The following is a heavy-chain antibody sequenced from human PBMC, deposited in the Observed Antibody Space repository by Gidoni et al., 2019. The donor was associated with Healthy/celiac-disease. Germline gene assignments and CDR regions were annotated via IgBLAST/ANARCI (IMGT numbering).Heavy chain of an antibody. CDR1: GFTFSSYG. Sequence: QVQLVESGGGVVQPGRSLRLSCSASGFTFSSYGMHWVRQAPGKGLEWVAVISYDGSNKYYADSVKGRFTISRDNSKNTLYLQMNSLRAEDTAVYYCAKVAGNYVLDYYYYMDVWGKGTTVTVSS. V-gene: IGHV3-30*18. D-gene: IGHD4-4*01. CDR2: ISYDGSNK. CDR3: AKVAGNYVLDYYYYMDV. J-gene: IGHJ6*03.